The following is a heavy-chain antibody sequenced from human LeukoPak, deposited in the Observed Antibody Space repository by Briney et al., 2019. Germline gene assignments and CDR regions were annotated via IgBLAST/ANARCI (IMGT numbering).Heavy chain of an antibody. CDR1: GYSISSGYH. V-gene: IGHV4-38-2*02. Sequence: SETLSLTCTVSGYSISSGYHWGWIRQPPGKGLEWIGSIYHSGSTYYNPSLKSRVTISVDTSKNQFSLKLSSVTAADTAVYYCARVVVVAATDAFDIWGQGTMVTVSS. D-gene: IGHD2-15*01. J-gene: IGHJ3*02. CDR2: IYHSGST. CDR3: ARVVVVAATDAFDI.